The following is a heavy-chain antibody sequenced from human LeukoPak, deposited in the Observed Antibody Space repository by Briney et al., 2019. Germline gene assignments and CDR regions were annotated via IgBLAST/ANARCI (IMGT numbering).Heavy chain of an antibody. CDR2: IYYRETT. D-gene: IGHD2-2*01. CDR1: GASIISTSSG. J-gene: IGHJ4*02. CDR3: ARDTGPSGTAFDS. Sequence: AETLSLTWTVSGASIISTSSGWVWLRQKGGKGLEWIETIYYRETTYYNPSLKSRVTISVDTSKNHFSLNLSSLPAADTAVYYCARDTGPSGTAFDSWSPGTLVTVSS. V-gene: IGHV4-39*07.